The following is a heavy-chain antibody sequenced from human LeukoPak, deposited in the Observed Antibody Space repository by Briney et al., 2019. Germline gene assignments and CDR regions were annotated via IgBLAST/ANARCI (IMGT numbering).Heavy chain of an antibody. CDR1: GGSISSSSYY. D-gene: IGHD5-12*01. CDR3: ASHSSSGSGGYENAFDI. V-gene: IGHV4-39*01. J-gene: IGHJ3*02. CDR2: IYSCGIT. Sequence: SETLSLTCTVSGGSISSSSYYWNWIRQSPGKGLEWIGNIYSCGITYYTPSLKSRVTISVDTSKNQFSLKLSSVTAADTDIYFCASHSSSGSGGYENAFDIWGQGTMVTVSS.